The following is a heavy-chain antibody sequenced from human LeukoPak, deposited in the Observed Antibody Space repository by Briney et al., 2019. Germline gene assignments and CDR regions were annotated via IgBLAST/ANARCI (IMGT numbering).Heavy chain of an antibody. J-gene: IGHJ4*02. V-gene: IGHV3-11*04. CDR3: ARDEYYYDSSTGFDY. CDR2: ISSSGSTI. Sequence: PGGSLRLSXAASGFTFSDYYMSWIRQAQGKGLEWVSYISSSGSTIYYADSVKGRFTISRDNAKNSLYLQMNSLRAEDTAVYYCARDEYYYDSSTGFDYWGQGTLVTVSS. D-gene: IGHD3-22*01. CDR1: GFTFSDYY.